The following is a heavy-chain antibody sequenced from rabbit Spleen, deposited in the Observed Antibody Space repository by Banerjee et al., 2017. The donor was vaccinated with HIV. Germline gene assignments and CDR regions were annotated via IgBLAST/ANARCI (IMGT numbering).Heavy chain of an antibody. CDR3: ARDTASSFSSYGMDL. J-gene: IGHJ6*01. D-gene: IGHD8-1*01. Sequence: ELVESGGGLVQPGESLTLTCNASGMHFSTYGISWVRQAPGKGPEWIAYIYVGSSGNTYSATWAKGRFTISKTSSTTVTLQMTSLTAADTATYFCARDTASSFSSYGMDLWGQGTLVTVS. CDR2: IYVGSSGNT. CDR1: GMHFSTYG. V-gene: IGHV1S45*01.